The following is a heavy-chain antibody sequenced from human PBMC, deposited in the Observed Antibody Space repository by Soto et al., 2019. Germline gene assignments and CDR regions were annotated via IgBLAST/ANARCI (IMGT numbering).Heavy chain of an antibody. CDR3: ARDLVVTAKCLDP. Sequence: QVSLVQSGAEVKKAGSSVKVACRASEGTFGSYGISWLRQAPGQGLEWMGGIIPIYETVTDAQRFQGRLTISADESTRTAYMELSSLRPDDTAVYYCARDLVVTAKCLDPWCQGTLVTVSS. CDR1: EGTFGSYG. J-gene: IGHJ5*02. V-gene: IGHV1-69*01. CDR2: IIPIYETV. D-gene: IGHD2-21*02.